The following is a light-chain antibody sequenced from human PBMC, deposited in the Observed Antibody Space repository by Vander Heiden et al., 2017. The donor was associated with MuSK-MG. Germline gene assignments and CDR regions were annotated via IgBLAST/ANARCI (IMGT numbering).Light chain of an antibody. CDR1: QSVNTF. Sequence: EIVLTQSPGTLSLSPGDRATLSCRASQSVNTFLDWYQQRPGQAPRLLIYDASKRATGIPARFSGSGYGTDFTLTISSLEPEDFAVYFCQQLSNWSPFTFGQGTRMETK. CDR3: QQLSNWSPFT. V-gene: IGKV3-11*01. J-gene: IGKJ5*01. CDR2: DAS.